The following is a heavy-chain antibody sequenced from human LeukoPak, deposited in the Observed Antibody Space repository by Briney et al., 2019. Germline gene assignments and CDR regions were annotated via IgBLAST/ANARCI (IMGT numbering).Heavy chain of an antibody. J-gene: IGHJ4*02. CDR2: ISGSGVST. V-gene: IGHV3-23*01. D-gene: IGHD4-23*01. Sequence: GGSLRLSCAASGYSFSSYAMSWVRQAPGKGLEWVSDISGSGVSTYYADSVKGRFIISRDNSKNTLYLQMNSLRAEDTAVYYCAKDAYGGNPAYWGQGTLVTVSS. CDR1: GYSFSSYA. CDR3: AKDAYGGNPAY.